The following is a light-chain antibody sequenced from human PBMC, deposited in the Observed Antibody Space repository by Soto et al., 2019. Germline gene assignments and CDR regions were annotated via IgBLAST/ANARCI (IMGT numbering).Light chain of an antibody. CDR3: AALDDSLSGVL. CDR1: SSNIGSNY. Sequence: QSVLTQPPSASGTPGQRVTISCSGSSSNIGSNYVYWYQQLPGTAPKVLIYRNNQRPSEVPDRFSGSKSGTSASLAISGLRSEDETDYYCAALDDSLSGVLFGGGIQLTVL. CDR2: RNN. J-gene: IGLJ2*01. V-gene: IGLV1-47*01.